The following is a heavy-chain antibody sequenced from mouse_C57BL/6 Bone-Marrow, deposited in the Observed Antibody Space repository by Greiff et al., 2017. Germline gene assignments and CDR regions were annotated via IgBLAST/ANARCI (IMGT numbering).Heavy chain of an antibody. CDR1: GFTFSDYY. J-gene: IGHJ1*03. CDR2: IGNAGGSP. V-gene: IGHV5-12*01. D-gene: IGHD2-4*01. Sequence: EVQVVESGGGLVQPGGSLKLSCAASGFTFSDYYMYWVRQTPEKRLEWVAYIGNAGGSPYYPETVTGRFTISSANAKNTLYLEMSRLKSEDTAMYYCARRQYDDYDGNWYFDVWGTGTTVTVSS. CDR3: ARRQYDDYDGNWYFDV.